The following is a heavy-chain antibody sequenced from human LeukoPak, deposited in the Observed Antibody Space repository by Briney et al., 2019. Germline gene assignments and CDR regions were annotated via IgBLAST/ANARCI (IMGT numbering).Heavy chain of an antibody. CDR1: VGSISSGDYY. V-gene: IGHV4-30-4*08. Sequence: SETLPRTCTVSVGSISSGDYYWSWIRQPPGKGLEWIGYIYDSGSTYYNPSLKNRVTISVDTSKNPFSLKLSSVTAADTAVYYCARDNYDILTGYPYYFDYWGQGTLVTVSS. D-gene: IGHD3-9*01. CDR2: IYDSGST. CDR3: ARDNYDILTGYPYYFDY. J-gene: IGHJ4*02.